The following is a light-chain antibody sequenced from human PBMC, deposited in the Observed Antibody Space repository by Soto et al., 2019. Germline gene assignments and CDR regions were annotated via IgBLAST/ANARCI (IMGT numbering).Light chain of an antibody. CDR1: HSVSSSY. CDR3: QQYGSSPPYT. Sequence: EIVLTQSPGTLSLSPGERATLSCRASHSVSSSYLAWYQQKPGQAPRLLIYGASSRATGIPDRFSGSGSGTDFTLTISRLEPEDFAVYYCQQYGSSPPYTFGQGTKLEI. CDR2: GAS. J-gene: IGKJ2*01. V-gene: IGKV3-20*01.